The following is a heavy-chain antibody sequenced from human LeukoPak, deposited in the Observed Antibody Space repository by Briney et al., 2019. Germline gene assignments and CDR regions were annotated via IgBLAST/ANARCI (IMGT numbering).Heavy chain of an antibody. V-gene: IGHV4-39*07. CDR3: ARDSVYYYDSSGYYPVSAFDI. Sequence: SETLSLTCTVSGGSISSSTHYWGWIRQPPGKGLEWIGSIYYSGGTYYYPSLKSRVTISVDTSKNQFSLKLSSVTAADTAVYYCARDSVYYYDSSGYYPVSAFDIWGQGTMVTVSS. D-gene: IGHD3-22*01. CDR2: IYYSGGT. J-gene: IGHJ3*02. CDR1: GGSISSSTHY.